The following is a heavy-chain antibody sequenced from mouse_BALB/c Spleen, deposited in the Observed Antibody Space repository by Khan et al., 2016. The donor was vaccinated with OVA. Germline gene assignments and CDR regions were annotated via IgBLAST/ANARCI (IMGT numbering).Heavy chain of an antibody. CDR2: ISTYYGDV. J-gene: IGHJ3*01. CDR3: ARGGKFAY. CDR1: GYTFTDYA. Sequence: QVQLKQSGAELVRPGVSVKISCKGSGYTFTDYAMHWVKQSHAKSLEWIGVISTYYGDVDYSQKFKGKATMTVDRSSSTAYTELARLTSEDSAIYYCARGGKFAYWGQGTLVTVSA. V-gene: IGHV1S137*01. D-gene: IGHD1-1*02.